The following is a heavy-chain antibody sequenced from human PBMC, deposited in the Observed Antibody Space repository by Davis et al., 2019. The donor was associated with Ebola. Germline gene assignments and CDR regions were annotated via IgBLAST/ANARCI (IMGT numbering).Heavy chain of an antibody. CDR2: ISYDGTDK. Sequence: GGSLRLSCAASGFTFSSHAMHCVRQAPGKGLEWVTLISYDGTDKLYADSVEGRFTISRDNLESTLYLQLSSLRPEDTAMYFCARAPLVTRTRYFDYWGKGTLVTVSS. V-gene: IGHV3-30*15. CDR3: ARAPLVTRTRYFDY. CDR1: GFTFSSHA. J-gene: IGHJ4*02. D-gene: IGHD2-21*02.